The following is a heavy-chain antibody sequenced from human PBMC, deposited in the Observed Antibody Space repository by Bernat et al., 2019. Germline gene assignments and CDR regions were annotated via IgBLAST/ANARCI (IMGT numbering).Heavy chain of an antibody. CDR1: GFTFSSYG. D-gene: IGHD6-19*01. J-gene: IGHJ4*02. CDR2: IWYDGSNK. Sequence: QVQLVESGGGVVQPGRSLRLSCAASGFTFSSYGMHWVRQAPGKGLEWVAVIWYDGSNKYYADSVKGRFTISRDNSKNTLYLQMNSLRAEDTAVYYCAKVAKGSGWYYFDYWGQGTLVTVSS. CDR3: AKVAKGSGWYYFDY. V-gene: IGHV3-33*06.